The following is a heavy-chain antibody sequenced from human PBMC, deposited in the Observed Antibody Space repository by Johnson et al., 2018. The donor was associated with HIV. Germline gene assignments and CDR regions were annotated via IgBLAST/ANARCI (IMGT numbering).Heavy chain of an antibody. Sequence: VQLVESGGVVVQPGGSLRLSCAISGFTFDNYAMHWVRQAPGKGLEWVSLISWDGGNSYYADSVQGRFTISRDNIKKSLYLQMNSLRAEYTALYYCAKDSDTYYYGSGDAFDVWGQGTMVTVSS. J-gene: IGHJ3*01. CDR3: AKDSDTYYYGSGDAFDV. CDR2: ISWDGGNS. CDR1: GFTFDNYA. D-gene: IGHD3-10*01. V-gene: IGHV3-43D*03.